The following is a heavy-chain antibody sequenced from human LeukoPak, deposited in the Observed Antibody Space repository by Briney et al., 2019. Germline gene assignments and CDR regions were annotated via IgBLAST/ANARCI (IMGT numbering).Heavy chain of an antibody. CDR2: ISDSGANK. CDR1: GFTFSTYA. Sequence: GGSLRLSCAASGFTFSTYAMTWVRQAPGKGLEWVSLISDSGANKHYADSVKGRFTISRDNSKNTVSLQMNSLRADDTAVYYCAKVRGRVVAPDFGYYFDYWGQGTLVTVSS. CDR3: AKVRGRVVAPDFGYYFDY. D-gene: IGHD2-15*01. V-gene: IGHV3-23*01. J-gene: IGHJ4*02.